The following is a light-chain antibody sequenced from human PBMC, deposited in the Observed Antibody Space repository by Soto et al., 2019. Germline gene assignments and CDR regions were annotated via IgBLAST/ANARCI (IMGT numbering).Light chain of an antibody. J-gene: IGKJ2*01. Sequence: EIVMTQSPATLSVSPGERATLSCRASQSVSSNLAWYQQKPGQAPRLLIYGASTRATGIPARFSGSGSGTEFTLTISSLQSEDFAVYYCQQYSNWPPEYTFGQGTELEIK. CDR1: QSVSSN. CDR3: QQYSNWPPEYT. V-gene: IGKV3-15*01. CDR2: GAS.